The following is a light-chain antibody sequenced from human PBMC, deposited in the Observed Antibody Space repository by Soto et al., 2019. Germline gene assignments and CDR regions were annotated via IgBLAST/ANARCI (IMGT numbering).Light chain of an antibody. CDR2: GAS. CDR3: QQYNNWPFS. CDR1: QTVSSD. V-gene: IGKV3-15*01. J-gene: IGKJ5*01. Sequence: EIVMTQSPATLPVSPGERATLSCRASQTVSSDLAWYQQKPGQAPRLLIYGASTRATGIPARFSGSGSGTDFTLTISGLQSDDSAVYFCQQYNNWPFSFGQGTRLEIK.